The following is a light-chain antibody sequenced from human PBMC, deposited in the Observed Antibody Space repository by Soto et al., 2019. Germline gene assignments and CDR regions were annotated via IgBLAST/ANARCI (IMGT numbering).Light chain of an antibody. V-gene: IGKV3-15*01. CDR3: QQYNDWSYT. J-gene: IGKJ2*01. Sequence: EIVMTQSPATLSVSPGERATLACRASQSVSSNLAWYQQRPGQAPRLLMYGASTRGAGIPARFSGSGSGTEFNITISSLQSEDFAVYSCQQYNDWSYTFGQGTKLEIK. CDR1: QSVSSN. CDR2: GAS.